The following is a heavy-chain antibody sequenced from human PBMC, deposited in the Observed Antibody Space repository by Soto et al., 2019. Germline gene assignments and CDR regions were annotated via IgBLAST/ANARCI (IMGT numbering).Heavy chain of an antibody. V-gene: IGHV1-69*12. CDR3: ADLSVGYCITTTCPPDY. Sequence: QVQLVQSGAEVKKPGSSVKVSCKASGGSLNTYAISWVRQAPGQGLEWMGGIISAFGRVSYAQKFQGRVTITADYSTRTAYMELSRLRSDDTAMYYSADLSVGYCITTTCPPDYWGQGTLVTVSS. CDR2: IISAFGRV. CDR1: GGSLNTYA. J-gene: IGHJ4*02. D-gene: IGHD2-2*01.